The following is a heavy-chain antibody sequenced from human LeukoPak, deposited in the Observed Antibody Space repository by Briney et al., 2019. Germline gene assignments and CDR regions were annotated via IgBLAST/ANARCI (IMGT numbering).Heavy chain of an antibody. CDR1: GFTFSSYD. V-gene: IGHV3-13*01. D-gene: IGHD4-17*01. Sequence: TGGSLRLSCAASGFTFSSYDMHWVRQATGKGLEWVSAIGTAGDTYYPGSVKGRFTISRENAKNSLYLQMSSLRAGDTAVYYCARGSAVTTPDNWYFDLWGRGTLVTVSS. CDR3: ARGSAVTTPDNWYFDL. J-gene: IGHJ2*01. CDR2: IGTAGDT.